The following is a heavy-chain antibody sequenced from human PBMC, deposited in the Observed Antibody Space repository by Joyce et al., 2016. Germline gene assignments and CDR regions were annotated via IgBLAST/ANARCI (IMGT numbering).Heavy chain of an antibody. CDR3: ARQSVAATRFSDWFDP. J-gene: IGHJ5*02. V-gene: IGHV4-39*01. D-gene: IGHD6-19*01. Sequence: SSSSFYWGWIRQPPGKGLEGIGCIYYSGSTYYNPSLKSRVTISVDTTKYQFSLKLTSLTAADTAVYYCARQSVAATRFSDWFDPWGQGTLVTVSS. CDR1: SSSSFY. CDR2: IYYSGST.